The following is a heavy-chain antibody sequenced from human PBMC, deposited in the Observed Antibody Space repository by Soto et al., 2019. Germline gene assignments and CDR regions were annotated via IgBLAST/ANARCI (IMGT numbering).Heavy chain of an antibody. CDR1: GFSISNSY. V-gene: IGHV3-66*04. Sequence: EVQLVESGGGLVRPGESLRLSCAASGFSISNSYLGWVRRAPGKGLEWVSSIYIDGRTYYADSVRGRFTISTDNFKDTLHLQMNGLRVDDTAMYYCARHVGSYWYFDLWGRGTLVTVSS. J-gene: IGHJ2*01. CDR3: ARHVGSYWYFDL. D-gene: IGHD1-26*01. CDR2: IYIDGRT.